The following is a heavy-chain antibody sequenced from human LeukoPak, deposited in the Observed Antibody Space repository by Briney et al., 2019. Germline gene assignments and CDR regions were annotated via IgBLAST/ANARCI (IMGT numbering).Heavy chain of an antibody. CDR2: ISAYNGNT. V-gene: IGHV1-18*01. CDR1: GYTFTSYG. Sequence: ASVKASCKASGYTFTSYGISWVRQAPGQGLEWMGWISAYNGNTNYAQKLQGRATLTTDTSTHTAYMELRGLIFDDTAVYFCARGAYDFWSAYYSSGYFDYWGQGTLVTVSS. D-gene: IGHD3-3*01. CDR3: ARGAYDFWSAYYSSGYFDY. J-gene: IGHJ4*02.